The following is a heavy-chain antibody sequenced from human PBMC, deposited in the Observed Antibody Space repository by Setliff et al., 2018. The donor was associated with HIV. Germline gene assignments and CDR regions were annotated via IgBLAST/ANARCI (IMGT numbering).Heavy chain of an antibody. D-gene: IGHD2-2*01. CDR2: IYTSGTT. J-gene: IGHJ5*02. V-gene: IGHV4-4*09. CDR1: SASISNYH. Sequence: PSETLFLTCAVSSASISNYHWSWIRQTPGKGLEWIGSIYTSGTTNYNPSLEGRITTSVDLSKNHFSLNLHSVTAADTAVYYCAIGDEYPGVFQSWGQGKVVTVSS. CDR3: AIGDEYPGVFQS.